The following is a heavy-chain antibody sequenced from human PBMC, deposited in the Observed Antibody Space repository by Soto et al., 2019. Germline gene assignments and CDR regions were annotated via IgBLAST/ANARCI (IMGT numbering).Heavy chain of an antibody. D-gene: IGHD3-3*01. CDR3: ARQYDFWSGSSTPNWFDP. J-gene: IGHJ5*02. Sequence: PSETLSLTCAVYGGSFSGYYWSWIRQPPGKGLEWIGEINHSGSTNYNPSLKSRVTISVDTSKNQFSLKLSSVTAADTAVYYCARQYDFWSGSSTPNWFDPWGQGTLVTVSS. CDR1: GGSFSGYY. CDR2: INHSGST. V-gene: IGHV4-34*01.